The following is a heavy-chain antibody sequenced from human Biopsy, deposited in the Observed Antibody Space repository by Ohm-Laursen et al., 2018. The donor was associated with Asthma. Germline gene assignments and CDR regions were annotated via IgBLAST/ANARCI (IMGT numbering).Heavy chain of an antibody. CDR1: GFAVSSDY. V-gene: IGHV3-66*02. J-gene: IGHJ4*02. CDR2: IYSGGTS. Sequence: SLRLSCTASGFAVSSDYMFWVRQAPGKGLEWVSVIYSGGTSHTADSVRGRFTISRDYSKNTLYLQMHSLRAEDTAVYYCARAISSSWWAVEYWGQGTLVTVSS. D-gene: IGHD6-6*01. CDR3: ARAISSSWWAVEY.